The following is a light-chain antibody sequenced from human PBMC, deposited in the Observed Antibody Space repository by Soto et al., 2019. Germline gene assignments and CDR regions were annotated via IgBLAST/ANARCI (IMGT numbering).Light chain of an antibody. CDR1: SSDVGAYNY. CDR3: SSKRTTASLV. Sequence: QSVLTQPASVSGSPALTITISCTGTSSDVGAYNYVSWYQQHPGKAPKLMIYEVSNRPSGASDRFSGSKSGNTASLTISGLQAADEADYYCSSKRTTASLVFGTGTKVTVL. V-gene: IGLV2-14*01. J-gene: IGLJ1*01. CDR2: EVS.